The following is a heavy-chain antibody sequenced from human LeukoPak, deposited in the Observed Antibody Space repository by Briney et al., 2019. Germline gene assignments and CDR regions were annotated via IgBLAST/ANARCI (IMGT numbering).Heavy chain of an antibody. V-gene: IGHV3-23*01. D-gene: IGHD3-22*01. CDR1: RFTFSSYA. CDR3: AKEDSSVPRKYFQH. Sequence: GGTLRLSCAASRFTFSSYAKSWVRQAPGKRLEWVSAVSGSGGSTYYADSVKGRFTISRDNSKNTLYLQMNSLRAEDTAVYYCAKEDSSVPRKYFQHWGQGTLVTVSS. CDR2: VSGSGGST. J-gene: IGHJ1*01.